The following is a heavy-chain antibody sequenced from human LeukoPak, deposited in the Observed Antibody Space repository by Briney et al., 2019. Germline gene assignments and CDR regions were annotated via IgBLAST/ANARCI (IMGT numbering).Heavy chain of an antibody. CDR3: ARQAESRIAVAATGLYYFDY. CDR2: IYYTGST. V-gene: IGHV4-39*01. D-gene: IGHD6-19*01. J-gene: IGHJ4*01. Sequence: PGGSLRLSCAASGFTVSSNYMSWVRQAPGKGLEWIGTIYYTGSTYYNPSLKSRVTISVDRSKNQFSLKLRSVTAADTAVYYCARQAESRIAVAATGLYYFDYWGHGTLVTVSS. CDR1: GFTVSSNY.